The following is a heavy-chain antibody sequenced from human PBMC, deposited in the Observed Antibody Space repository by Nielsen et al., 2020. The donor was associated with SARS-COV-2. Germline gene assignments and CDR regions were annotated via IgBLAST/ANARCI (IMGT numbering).Heavy chain of an antibody. D-gene: IGHD5-18*01. V-gene: IGHV3-48*03. CDR3: ARGDHSYGLYYFDY. CDR2: ISSSGSTI. J-gene: IGHJ4*02. CDR1: GFTFSSYE. Sequence: GESLKISCAASGFTFSSYEMNWVRQAPGKGLEWVSYISSSGSTIYYADSMKGRFTISRDNAKNSLYLQMNSLRAGDTAVYYCARGDHSYGLYYFDYWGQGTLVTVSS.